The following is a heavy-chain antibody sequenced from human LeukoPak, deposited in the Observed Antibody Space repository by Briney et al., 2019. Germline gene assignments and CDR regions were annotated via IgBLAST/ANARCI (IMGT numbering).Heavy chain of an antibody. Sequence: SQTLSLTCTVSGGSISSGSYYWSWIRQPAGKGLEWIGRIYTSGSANYNPSLESRVTISVDTSKNQFSLKLSSVTAADTAVYYCARVVPAAMPTNWFDPWGQGTLVTVSS. CDR2: IYTSGSA. J-gene: IGHJ5*02. CDR1: GGSISSGSYY. D-gene: IGHD2-2*01. CDR3: ARVVPAAMPTNWFDP. V-gene: IGHV4-61*02.